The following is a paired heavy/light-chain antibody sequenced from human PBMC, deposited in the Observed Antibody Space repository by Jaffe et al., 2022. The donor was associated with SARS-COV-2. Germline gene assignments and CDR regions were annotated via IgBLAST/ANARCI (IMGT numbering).Heavy chain of an antibody. V-gene: IGHV3-30*09. CDR1: GFTFNTYA. CDR3: VTRGGTVGGNWFDA. D-gene: IGHD3-10*01. Sequence: QVQLVESGGGVVQPGRSLRLSCAASGFTFNTYAMHWVRQAPGKGLEWLAVISSDGREIYNTDSVEGRFAISRDNSNNMVYLQMNGLRPEDTALYYCVTRGGTVGGNWFDAWGQGALVTVSS. CDR2: ISSDGREI. J-gene: IGHJ5*02.
Light chain of an antibody. J-gene: IGKJ5*01. CDR2: WAS. V-gene: IGKV4-1*01. Sequence: IVMTQSPESLAVSLGERATISCKSSQPLLSSADNRHYLAWYHQRPGLPPKVLIYWASTRKYGVPDRFSGSGSGTDFTLTVSSLQAEDVGMYYCQQYFETPITFGQGTRLEI. CDR3: QQYFETPIT. CDR1: QPLLSSADNRHY.